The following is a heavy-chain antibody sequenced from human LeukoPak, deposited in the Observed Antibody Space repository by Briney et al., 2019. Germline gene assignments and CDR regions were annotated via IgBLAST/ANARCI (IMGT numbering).Heavy chain of an antibody. D-gene: IGHD3-10*01. CDR3: ARAGQEWFGELGFDS. J-gene: IGHJ4*02. CDR2: IKQDGSEK. Sequence: GGSLRLSCAASGFSFSSYWLSWVRQAPGKGLEWVANIKQDGSEKYYVASVKGRFTISRDNAKNSLYLQMNSLRAEDTAMYYCARAGQEWFGELGFDSWGQGTLVTVSS. CDR1: GFSFSSYW. V-gene: IGHV3-7*01.